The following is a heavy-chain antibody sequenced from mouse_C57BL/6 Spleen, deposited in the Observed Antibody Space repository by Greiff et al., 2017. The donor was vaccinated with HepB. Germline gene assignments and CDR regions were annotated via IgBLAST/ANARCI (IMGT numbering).Heavy chain of an antibody. Sequence: EVQLQESGPGLVKPSQSLSLTCSVTGYSITSGYYWNWIRQFPGNKLEWMGYISYDGSNNSNPSLKNRISITRDTSKSPFFLKLNSVTTEDTATYYCAREGYGSSGDYAMDYWGQGTSVTVSS. D-gene: IGHD1-1*01. V-gene: IGHV3-6*01. CDR3: AREGYGSSGDYAMDY. CDR1: GYSITSGYY. CDR2: ISYDGSN. J-gene: IGHJ4*01.